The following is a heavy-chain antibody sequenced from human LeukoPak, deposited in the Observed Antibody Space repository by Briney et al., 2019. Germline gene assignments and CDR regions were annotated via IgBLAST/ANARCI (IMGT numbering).Heavy chain of an antibody. CDR2: IGTAGDI. CDR3: ARDRGRYHMDV. CDR1: GFTFSNYD. D-gene: IGHD6-25*01. V-gene: IGHV3-13*01. J-gene: IGHJ6*03. Sequence: PGGSLRLSCAASGFTFSNYDMHWVRQATGKGLGWVSGIGTAGDIYYAGSVKGRFTIPRENAKNSLYLQMNSLRAGDTAVYYCARDRGRYHMDVWGKGTTVTISS.